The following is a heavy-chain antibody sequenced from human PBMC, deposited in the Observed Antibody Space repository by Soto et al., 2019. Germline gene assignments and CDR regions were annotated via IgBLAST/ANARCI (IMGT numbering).Heavy chain of an antibody. CDR1: GGSISSSSYF. V-gene: IGHV4-39*01. J-gene: IGHJ5*02. CDR2: IYYSGST. D-gene: IGHD2-21*02. CDR3: ARHPSDFWFDP. Sequence: QLQLQESGPGLVKPSETLSLTCSVSGGSISSSSYFWGWIRQPPGKGLEWIGSIYYSGSTYYNPSLKSRVTSSVHTSKTQFSLTLSSVTAADTAVYYCARHPSDFWFDPWCQGTLVTVSS.